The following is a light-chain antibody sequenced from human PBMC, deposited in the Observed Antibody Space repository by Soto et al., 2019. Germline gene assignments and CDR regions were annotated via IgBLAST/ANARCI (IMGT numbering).Light chain of an antibody. CDR2: GNN. J-gene: IGLJ1*01. V-gene: IGLV1-40*01. Sequence: QSVLAQPPSMSGAPGQRVTISCTGSSANIGADYDVHWYEHVPGAAANRLIYGNNNRPSGVPDRFSGSKSGTSASLAITGLQAEDEADYYCQSYDSSLSGFYVFGTGTKVTVL. CDR1: SANIGADYD. CDR3: QSYDSSLSGFYV.